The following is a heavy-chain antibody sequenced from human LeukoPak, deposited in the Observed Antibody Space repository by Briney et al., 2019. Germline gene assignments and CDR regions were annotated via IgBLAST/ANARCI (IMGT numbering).Heavy chain of an antibody. V-gene: IGHV1-2*02. CDR3: ARYVYCSSTSCYVKNAFDI. CDR2: INPNSGGT. CDR1: GYTFTGYY. D-gene: IGHD2-2*01. Sequence: ASVKVSCKASGYTFTGYYMHWVRQAPGQGLERMGWINPNSGGTNYAQKFQGRVTMTRDTSISTAYMELSRLRSDDTAVHYCARYVYCSSTSCYVKNAFDIWGQGTMVTVSS. J-gene: IGHJ3*02.